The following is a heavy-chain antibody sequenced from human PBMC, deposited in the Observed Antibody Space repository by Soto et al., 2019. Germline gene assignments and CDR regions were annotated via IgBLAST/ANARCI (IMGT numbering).Heavy chain of an antibody. V-gene: IGHV3-53*04. CDR3: ARAHCSGGSCYSEKAYFDY. Sequence: GGSLRVSCAASGVTGSSNYMSCVRQAPGKGLEWVSVIYSGGSTYYADSVKGRFTISRHNSKNTLYLQMNSLRAEDTAVYYCARAHCSGGSCYSEKAYFDYWGQGTPVTVSS. D-gene: IGHD2-15*01. J-gene: IGHJ4*02. CDR2: IYSGGST. CDR1: GVTGSSNY.